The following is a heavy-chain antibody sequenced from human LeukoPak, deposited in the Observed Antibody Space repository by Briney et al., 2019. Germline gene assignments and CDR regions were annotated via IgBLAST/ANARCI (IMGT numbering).Heavy chain of an antibody. Sequence: QSGGSLRLSCAASGFTFSSYAMTWVRQAPGKGLDWVSAISGSGSSTYYADSVKGRFTISRDNSKNTLYLQMNSLRAEDTAVYYCAKDHSSGYPDAFDIWGQGTMVTVSS. D-gene: IGHD3-10*01. CDR2: ISGSGSST. V-gene: IGHV3-23*01. CDR1: GFTFSSYA. J-gene: IGHJ3*02. CDR3: AKDHSSGYPDAFDI.